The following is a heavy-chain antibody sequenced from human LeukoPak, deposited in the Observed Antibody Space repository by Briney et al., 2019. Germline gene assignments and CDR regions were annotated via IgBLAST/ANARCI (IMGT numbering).Heavy chain of an antibody. Sequence: ASVKVSCKASGYTFTGYYMHWVRQAPGQGLEWMGWINPNSGGTNYAQKFQGRVTMTRDTSISTAYMELSRLRSDDTAVYYCARESGDSSGYCSVWGQGTLVTVSS. J-gene: IGHJ4*02. CDR1: GYTFTGYY. CDR2: INPNSGGT. D-gene: IGHD3-22*01. V-gene: IGHV1-2*02. CDR3: ARESGDSSGYCSV.